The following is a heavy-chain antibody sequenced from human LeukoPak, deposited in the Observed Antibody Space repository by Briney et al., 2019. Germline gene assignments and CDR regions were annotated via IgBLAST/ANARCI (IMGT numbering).Heavy chain of an antibody. V-gene: IGHV3-48*01. CDR1: GFTFSSYS. J-gene: IGHJ4*02. CDR3: ARSGVYIAAMYYFDY. D-gene: IGHD5-12*01. Sequence: PGGSLRLSCAASGFTFSSYSMNWVRQAPGKGLEWVSYISSSSSTIYYADSVKGRFTISRDNAKNTLYLQMNSLRAEDTAVYYCARSGVYIAAMYYFDYWGQGTLVTVSS. CDR2: ISSSSSTI.